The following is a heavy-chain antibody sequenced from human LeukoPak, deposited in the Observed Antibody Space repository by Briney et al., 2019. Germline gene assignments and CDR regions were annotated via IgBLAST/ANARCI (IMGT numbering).Heavy chain of an antibody. CDR1: GFTFSSYS. CDR3: SVRLDY. Sequence: GGSLRLSCAASGFTFSSYSMNWVRQAPGKGLEWVSYISSSSSTIHYADSVKGRFTISRDNAKNSLYLQINSVRAEDTAIYYCSVRLDYWGQGTLVTVSS. V-gene: IGHV3-48*01. J-gene: IGHJ4*02. CDR2: ISSSSSTI.